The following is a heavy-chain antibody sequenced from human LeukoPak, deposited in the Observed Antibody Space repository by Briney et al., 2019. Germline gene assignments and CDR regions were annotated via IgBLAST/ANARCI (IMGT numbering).Heavy chain of an antibody. D-gene: IGHD6-19*01. CDR3: ARPRYSSGWYVY. CDR1: GYTFTSYD. V-gene: IGHV1-8*01. J-gene: IGHJ4*02. Sequence: ASVKVSCKASGYTFTSYDINWVRQATGQGLEWMGWMNPNSGNTGYAQKFQGRVTMTRNTSISTAYMELSSLGSEDTAVYYCARPRYSSGWYVYWGQGTLVTVSS. CDR2: MNPNSGNT.